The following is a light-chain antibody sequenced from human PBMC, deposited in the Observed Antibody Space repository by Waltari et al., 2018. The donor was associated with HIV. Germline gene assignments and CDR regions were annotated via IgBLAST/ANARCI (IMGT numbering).Light chain of an antibody. CDR3: QSYDNALSGSL. J-gene: IGLJ2*01. CDR1: TSNIGAGYD. CDR2: GNT. Sequence: QSVLTQPPSVSGAPGQRVTISCTGTTSNIGAGYDVHWYQQLPGTAPKLLVFGNTNRPSGVPDRFSGYKSGTSASLAITGLQAGDEGDYYCQSYDNALSGSLFGGGTKVTVL. V-gene: IGLV1-40*01.